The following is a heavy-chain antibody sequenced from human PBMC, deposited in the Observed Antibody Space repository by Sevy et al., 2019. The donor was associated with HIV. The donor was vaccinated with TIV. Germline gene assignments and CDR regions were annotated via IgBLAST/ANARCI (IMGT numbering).Heavy chain of an antibody. CDR3: ARSMTTVTTGGYAFDI. CDR2: IYYSGST. D-gene: IGHD4-17*01. CDR1: GGSISSSSYY. Sequence: SETLSLTCTVSGGSISSSSYYWGLIRQPPGKGLEWIGSIYYSGSTYYNPSLKSRVTISVDTSKNQFSLKLSSVTAADTAVYYCARSMTTVTTGGYAFDIWGQGTMVTVSS. V-gene: IGHV4-39*01. J-gene: IGHJ3*02.